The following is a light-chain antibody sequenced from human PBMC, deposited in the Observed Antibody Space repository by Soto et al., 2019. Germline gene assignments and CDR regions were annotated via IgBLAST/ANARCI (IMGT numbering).Light chain of an antibody. CDR3: QQYGSSPLFT. CDR1: QSVSSSY. Sequence: ELVLTQYPGTLSLSPGERATLSCRASQSVSSSYLAWYQQKPGQAPRLLIYGASSMATGIPDRFSGSGSGTDFTLTISSLEPEDFTVYYCQQYGSSPLFTFGPGTKVDIK. CDR2: GAS. J-gene: IGKJ3*01. V-gene: IGKV3-20*01.